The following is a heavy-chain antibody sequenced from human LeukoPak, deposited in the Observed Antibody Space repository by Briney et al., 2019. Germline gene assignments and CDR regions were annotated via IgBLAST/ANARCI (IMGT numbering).Heavy chain of an antibody. Sequence: ASVNVSCKASGYTFTGYYMHWVRQAPGQGLEGMGWINPNSGGTNYAQKFQGRVTMTRDTSISTAYMELSRLRSDDTAVYYCARGAGYSGYVGADYWGQGTLVTVSS. CDR3: ARGAGYSGYVGADY. J-gene: IGHJ4*02. V-gene: IGHV1-2*02. CDR2: INPNSGGT. D-gene: IGHD5-12*01. CDR1: GYTFTGYY.